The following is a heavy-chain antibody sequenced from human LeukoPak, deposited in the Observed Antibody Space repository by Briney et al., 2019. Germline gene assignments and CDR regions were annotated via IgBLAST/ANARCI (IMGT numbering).Heavy chain of an antibody. CDR3: AREDSEAFDI. CDR1: GFTFSSYS. V-gene: IGHV3-21*01. CDR2: ISSSSSYI. Sequence: GDSLQISCAASGFTFSSYSMNWVRQAPGKGLEWVSSISSSSSYIYYADSVKGRFTISRDNAKNSLYLQMNSLRAEDTAVYYCAREDSEAFDIWGQGTMVTVSS. J-gene: IGHJ3*02. D-gene: IGHD2-15*01.